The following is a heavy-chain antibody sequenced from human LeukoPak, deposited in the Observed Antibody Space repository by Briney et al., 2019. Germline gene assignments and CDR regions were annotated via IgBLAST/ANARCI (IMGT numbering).Heavy chain of an antibody. CDR2: INYSGST. J-gene: IGHJ5*02. D-gene: IGHD5-18*01. V-gene: IGHV4-34*01. CDR1: GGSFSGYY. Sequence: PSETLSLTCAVYGGSFSGYYWSWIRQPPGKGLEWIGEINYSGSTNYNPSLKSRVTISVDTSKNQFSLRLSSVTAADTAVYYCARAGSGYSYGTPVAVWFDPWGQGTLVTVSS. CDR3: ARAGSGYSYGTPVAVWFDP.